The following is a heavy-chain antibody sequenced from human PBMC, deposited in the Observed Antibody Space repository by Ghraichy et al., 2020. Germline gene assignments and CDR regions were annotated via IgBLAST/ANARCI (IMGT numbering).Heavy chain of an antibody. V-gene: IGHV3-9*01. J-gene: IGHJ3*02. Sequence: SLNISCAASGFTFDDYAMHWVRQAPGKGLEWVSGISWNSGSIGYADSVKGRFTISRDNAKNSLYLQMNSLRAEDTALYYCAKVLIVGANDAFDIWGQGTMVTVSS. CDR1: GFTFDDYA. CDR3: AKVLIVGANDAFDI. CDR2: ISWNSGSI. D-gene: IGHD1-26*01.